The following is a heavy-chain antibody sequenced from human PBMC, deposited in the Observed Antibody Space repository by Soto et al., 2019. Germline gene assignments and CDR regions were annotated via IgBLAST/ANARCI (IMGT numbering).Heavy chain of an antibody. J-gene: IGHJ3*02. CDR1: GFTFSSYG. V-gene: IGHV3-33*01. D-gene: IGHD2-21*02. CDR3: ARDLYCGGDCYSLAFDI. CDR2: IWYDGSNK. Sequence: VGSLRLSCAASGFTFSSYGMHWVRQAPGKGLEWVAVIWYDGSNKYYADSVKGRFTISRDNSKNTLYLQMNSLRAEDTAVYYCARDLYCGGDCYSLAFDIWGQGTMVTVSS.